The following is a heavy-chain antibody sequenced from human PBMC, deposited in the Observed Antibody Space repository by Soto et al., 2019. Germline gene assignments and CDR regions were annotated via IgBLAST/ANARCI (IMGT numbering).Heavy chain of an antibody. CDR2: ISADNGNG. V-gene: IGHV1-18*04. CDR3: ARDSSGSSAYSY. D-gene: IGHD3-22*01. J-gene: IGHJ4*02. Sequence: QVQLVQSGGEVKKPGASVKVSCKASGSGFSDNGISWVRQPPGQGLEWMGWISADNGNGNYAQNFQGRVTMTTDTSTSTAYMEMRSLRSDDTAVYYCARDSSGSSAYSYWGQGTLVTVSS. CDR1: GSGFSDNG.